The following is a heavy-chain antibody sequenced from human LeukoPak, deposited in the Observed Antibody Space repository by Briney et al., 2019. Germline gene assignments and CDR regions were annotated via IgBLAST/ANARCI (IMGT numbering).Heavy chain of an antibody. Sequence: GRSLRLSCAASGFTFSGYGMHWVRQAPGKGLEWVAVISYDGSNKFYADSVKGRFTISRDNSKNTLYLQMNSLRAEDTTVYYCAKDRSLYSSGWYGMDVWGQGTTVTVSS. CDR1: GFTFSGYG. CDR2: ISYDGSNK. CDR3: AKDRSLYSSGWYGMDV. D-gene: IGHD6-19*01. J-gene: IGHJ6*02. V-gene: IGHV3-30*18.